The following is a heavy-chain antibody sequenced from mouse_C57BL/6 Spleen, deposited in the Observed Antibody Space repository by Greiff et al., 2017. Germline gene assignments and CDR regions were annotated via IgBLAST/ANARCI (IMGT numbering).Heavy chain of an antibody. CDR3: AGNYGSSEAMDY. V-gene: IGHV3-6*01. CDR2: ISYDGSN. J-gene: IGHJ4*01. Sequence: EVKLLESGPGLVKPTQSLSLTCSVTGYSITSGYYWNWIRQFPGNKLEWMGYISYDGSNNYNPSLKNRISITRDTSKNQFFLKLNSVTTEDTATYYCAGNYGSSEAMDYWGQGTSVTVSS. CDR1: GYSITSGYY. D-gene: IGHD1-1*01.